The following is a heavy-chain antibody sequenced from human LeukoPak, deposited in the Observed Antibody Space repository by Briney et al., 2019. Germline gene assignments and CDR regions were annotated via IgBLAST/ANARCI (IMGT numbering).Heavy chain of an antibody. CDR3: ARAQRGMETKIDY. CDR1: GGSFSGYY. Sequence: PSETLSLTCAVYGGSFSGYYWSWIRQPPGRGLEWIGEINHSGSTNYNPSLKSRVTISVDTSKNQFSLKLSSVTAADTAVYYCARAQRGMETKIDYWGQGTLVTVSS. V-gene: IGHV4-34*01. D-gene: IGHD3-16*01. CDR2: INHSGST. J-gene: IGHJ4*02.